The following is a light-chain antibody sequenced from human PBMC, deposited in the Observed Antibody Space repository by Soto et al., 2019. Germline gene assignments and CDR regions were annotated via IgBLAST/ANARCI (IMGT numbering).Light chain of an antibody. CDR2: DAS. CDR3: QQRSNWPFSIT. V-gene: IGKV3-11*01. CDR1: QSVSNY. J-gene: IGKJ5*01. Sequence: EIVLTQSPATLSLSPGERATLSCRARQSVSNYLAWYQQKPGQAPRLLIYDASNRATGIPARFSGSGSGTDFTLTISSLEPEDFAVYYCQQRSNWPFSITFGQGTRLEIK.